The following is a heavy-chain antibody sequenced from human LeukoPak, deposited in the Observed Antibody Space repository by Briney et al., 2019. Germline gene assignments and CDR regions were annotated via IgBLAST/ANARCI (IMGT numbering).Heavy chain of an antibody. CDR3: ARGYYYDSSVLDY. CDR2: IYHSGST. CDR1: GGSISSSNW. V-gene: IGHV4-4*02. D-gene: IGHD3-22*01. J-gene: IGHJ4*02. Sequence: PSETLSLTCAVSGGSISSSNWWSWVRQPPGKGLEWIGEIYHSGSTNYNPSLKSRVTISVDKSKNQFSLKLSSVTAADTAVYYCARGYYYDSSVLDYWGQGTLVTVSS.